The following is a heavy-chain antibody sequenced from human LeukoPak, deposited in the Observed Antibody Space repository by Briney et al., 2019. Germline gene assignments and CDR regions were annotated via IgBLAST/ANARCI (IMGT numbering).Heavy chain of an antibody. CDR2: IFDSGST. Sequence: PSETLSLTCTVSSGSISSVIYYWGWIRQPPGKGLEWIASIFDSGSTYYNPALKSRVTISVDTSKNQFSLWLSSVTAADTAVYYCARLETYDSTLDYWGQGTLVTVSS. CDR1: SGSISSVIYY. D-gene: IGHD3-22*01. V-gene: IGHV4-39*01. J-gene: IGHJ4*02. CDR3: ARLETYDSTLDY.